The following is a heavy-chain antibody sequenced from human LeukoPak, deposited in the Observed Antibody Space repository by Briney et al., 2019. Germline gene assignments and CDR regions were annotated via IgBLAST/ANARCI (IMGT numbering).Heavy chain of an antibody. Sequence: ASETLSLTCTVSGYFISSGYYWGWIRQPPGKGLEWIGSMFHSGSTYYNPSLKSRVTISVDTSKNQFSLKLSSVTAADTAVYYCATLPTTVTTKGFLDYWGQGTLVTVSS. V-gene: IGHV4-38-2*02. D-gene: IGHD4-17*01. CDR2: MFHSGST. J-gene: IGHJ4*02. CDR1: GYFISSGYY. CDR3: ATLPTTVTTKGFLDY.